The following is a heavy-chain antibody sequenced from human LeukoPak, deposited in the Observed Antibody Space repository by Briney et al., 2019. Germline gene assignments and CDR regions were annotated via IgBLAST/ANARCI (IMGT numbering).Heavy chain of an antibody. Sequence: GGFLRLSCAASGFTFSSYAMSWVRQAPGKGLEWVSVISGSGGDTNYADSVKGRFTISRDNSKNTLYLQMNTLRAEDTAVYYCAKPREGSGSYYKSFFDSWGQGTLVTVSS. D-gene: IGHD3-10*01. CDR3: AKPREGSGSYYKSFFDS. CDR2: ISGSGGDT. V-gene: IGHV3-23*01. J-gene: IGHJ4*02. CDR1: GFTFSSYA.